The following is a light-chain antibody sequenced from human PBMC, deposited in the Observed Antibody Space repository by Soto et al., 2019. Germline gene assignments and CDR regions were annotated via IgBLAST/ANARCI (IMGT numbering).Light chain of an antibody. CDR3: HQRRSWPIT. Sequence: EIVLTQSPATLSLSAGERASLSCRASQAVGSLIAWYQQKPGQPPRLLIYDASNRATGIPARFSGSQSGTDFILTISSLEPEDFAVYYCHQRRSWPITFGQGTRLEIK. CDR2: DAS. J-gene: IGKJ5*01. CDR1: QAVGSL. V-gene: IGKV3-11*01.